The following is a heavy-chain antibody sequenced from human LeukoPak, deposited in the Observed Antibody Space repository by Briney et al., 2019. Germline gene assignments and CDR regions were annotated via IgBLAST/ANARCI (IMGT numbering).Heavy chain of an antibody. CDR1: GGSISSYY. Sequence: SETLSLTCTVSGGSISSYYWSWIRQPPGKGLEWIGYIYTSGSTNYNPSLKSRVTISVDTSKNRFSLKLSSVTAADTAVYYCARHSLNWAFDYWGQGTLVTVSS. V-gene: IGHV4-4*09. CDR3: ARHSLNWAFDY. J-gene: IGHJ4*02. D-gene: IGHD2-8*02. CDR2: IYTSGST.